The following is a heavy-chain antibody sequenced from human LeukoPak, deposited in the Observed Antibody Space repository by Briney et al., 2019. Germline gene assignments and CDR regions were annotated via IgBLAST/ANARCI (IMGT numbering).Heavy chain of an antibody. Sequence: ASVKVSCKASGYTFTSYAMHWVRQAPGQRLEWMGWINAGNGNTKYSQEFQGRVTITRDTSASTAYMELRSLRSDDTAVYYCARDRPVYGSGSYYFDYWGQGTLVTVSS. CDR3: ARDRPVYGSGSYYFDY. CDR2: INAGNGNT. D-gene: IGHD3-10*01. V-gene: IGHV1-3*01. CDR1: GYTFTSYA. J-gene: IGHJ4*02.